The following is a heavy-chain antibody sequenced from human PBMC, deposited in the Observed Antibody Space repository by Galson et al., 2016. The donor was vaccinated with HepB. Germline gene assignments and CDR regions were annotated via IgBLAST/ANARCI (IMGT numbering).Heavy chain of an antibody. CDR1: GFTVSSNY. CDR2: IYSGGGT. D-gene: IGHD2-15*01. V-gene: IGHV3-53*01. J-gene: IGHJ4*02. Sequence: SLRLSCAASGFTVSSNYMSWVRQAPGKGLEWVSVIYSGGGTYYADSVKGRFTISRDNSKNTLFLQLSSLRAEDSAVYYCARDVGDCSSGTCYSDYRDYWGQGTLVAVSS. CDR3: ARDVGDCSSGTCYSDYRDY.